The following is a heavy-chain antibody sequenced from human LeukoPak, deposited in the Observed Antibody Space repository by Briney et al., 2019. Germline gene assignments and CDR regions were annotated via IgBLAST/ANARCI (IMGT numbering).Heavy chain of an antibody. D-gene: IGHD4-17*01. CDR2: TYYRSKWYN. J-gene: IGHJ4*02. CDR1: GDSVSSNSAA. Sequence: SQTLSLTCAISGDSVSSNSAAWNWIRQSPSRGLEWLGRTYYRSKWYNDYAVSVKSRITINPGTSKNQFSLQLNSVTPEDTAVYYCARETWDGDYDLEPTFDYWGQGTLVTVSS. CDR3: ARETWDGDYDLEPTFDY. V-gene: IGHV6-1*01.